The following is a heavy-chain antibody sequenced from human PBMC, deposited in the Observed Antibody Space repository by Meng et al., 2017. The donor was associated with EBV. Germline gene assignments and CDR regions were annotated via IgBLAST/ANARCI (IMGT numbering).Heavy chain of an antibody. J-gene: IGHJ4*02. CDR3: ARVGIAVAGTGDY. V-gene: IGHV1-2*06. CDR1: RYTFTGYY. CDR2: INPNSGGT. D-gene: IGHD6-19*01. Sequence: LGQSGVEVTKPGADMNVHSKASRYTFTGYYLHWVRQAPGQWLECMGRINPNSGGTNYAQKFQGRVTMTRDTSISTAYMELSRLRSDDTAVYYCARVGIAVAGTGDYWGQGTLVTVSS.